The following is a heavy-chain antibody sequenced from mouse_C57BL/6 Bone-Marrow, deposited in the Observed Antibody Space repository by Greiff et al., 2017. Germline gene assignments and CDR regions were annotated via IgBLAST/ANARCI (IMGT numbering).Heavy chain of an antibody. CDR2: IYPGSGST. D-gene: IGHD2-3*01. V-gene: IGHV1-55*01. Sequence: QVQLQQPGAELVKPGASVKMSCKASGYTFTSYWITWVKQRPGQGLEWIGDIYPGSGSTNYNEKFKSKATLTVVTSSSTAYMQLSSLTSEDSAVYYCAGYDYGYFDVWGTGTTVTVSS. CDR3: AGYDYGYFDV. J-gene: IGHJ1*03. CDR1: GYTFTSYW.